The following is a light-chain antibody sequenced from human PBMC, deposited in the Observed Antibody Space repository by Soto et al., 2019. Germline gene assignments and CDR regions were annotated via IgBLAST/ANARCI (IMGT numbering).Light chain of an antibody. J-gene: IGKJ1*01. CDR3: QQSYSTPPT. CDR1: QSISSY. V-gene: IGKV1-39*01. CDR2: AAS. Sequence: DIPMTQSQSSLSASVGDRVTIXWRASQSISSYLNWYQQKPGKAPKLLIYAASSLQSGVPSRFSGSGSGTDFTLTISSLQPEDFATYYCQQSYSTPPTFGQGTKVDIK.